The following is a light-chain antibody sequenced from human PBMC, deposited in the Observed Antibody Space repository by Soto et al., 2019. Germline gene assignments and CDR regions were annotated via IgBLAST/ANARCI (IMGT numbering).Light chain of an antibody. CDR3: QQLNSFPLT. CDR2: AAS. J-gene: IGKJ4*01. Sequence: IQLTQSPSSLSASVGDRVTITCRASQGISSYLVWYQQKPGKAPKLLIYAASTLQSGVPSRFSGSGSGTDFTLTISSLQPEDFATYYCQQLNSFPLTFGGGTKVEIK. V-gene: IGKV1-9*01. CDR1: QGISSY.